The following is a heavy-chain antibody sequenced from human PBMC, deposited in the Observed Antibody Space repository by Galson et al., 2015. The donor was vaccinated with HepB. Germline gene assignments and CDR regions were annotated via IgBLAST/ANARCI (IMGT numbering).Heavy chain of an antibody. J-gene: IGHJ4*02. Sequence: SLRLSCAASGFTFSGQAMSWVRQAPGKGLEWVSGISGSSATTHFADSVKGRFTISRDNSKNTLYLQMHSLKVEDTALYYCAMPTRGWRNFHNWGQGTLVIVSS. V-gene: IGHV3-23*01. CDR3: AMPTRGWRNFHN. CDR2: ISGSSATT. CDR1: GFTFSGQA. D-gene: IGHD4/OR15-4a*01.